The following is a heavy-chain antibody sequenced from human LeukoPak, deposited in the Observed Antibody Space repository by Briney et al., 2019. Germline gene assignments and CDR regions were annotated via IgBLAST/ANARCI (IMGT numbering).Heavy chain of an antibody. V-gene: IGHV3-48*01. J-gene: IGHJ6*02. CDR1: GFTFSTYN. CDR2: ISLSSSTI. Sequence: GGSLRLSRAASGFTFSTYNMNWVRQAPGKGLEWVSYISLSSSTIYYADSVKGRFTISRDNAKNSLYLQMNSLRAEDTAVYYCAREATYYYGMDVWGQGTTVTVSS. CDR3: AREATYYYGMDV.